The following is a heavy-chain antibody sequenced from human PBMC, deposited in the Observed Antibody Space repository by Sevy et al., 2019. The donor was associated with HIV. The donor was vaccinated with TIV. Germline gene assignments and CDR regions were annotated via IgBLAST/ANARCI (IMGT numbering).Heavy chain of an antibody. CDR2: IWPGDSDT. D-gene: IGHD3-22*01. CDR3: ARLRANPYYHSSSHPFDY. J-gene: IGHJ4*02. CDR1: GYSFTSNW. V-gene: IGHV5-51*01. Sequence: VESLKISCKGSGYSFTSNWIGWVRQMPGKGLEWMGVIWPGDSDTKYSPSFEGQVTISADRSIDTAFLQWSSLSDSDTAMYYCARLRANPYYHSSSHPFDYWGQGTLVTVSS.